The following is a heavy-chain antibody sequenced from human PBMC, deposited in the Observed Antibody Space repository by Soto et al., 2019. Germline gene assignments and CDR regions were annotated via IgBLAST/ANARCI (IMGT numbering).Heavy chain of an antibody. CDR1: GFTFSSYW. CDR3: ARDYDSGYDYAGHFDY. V-gene: IGHV3-7*01. J-gene: IGHJ4*02. Sequence: EVQLVESGGGLVQPGGSLRLSCAASGFTFSSYWMSWVRQAPGKGLEWVANIKQDGSEKYYVDSVKGRFTISRDNAKNSLYLQMNSLRAEDTAVYYCARDYDSGYDYAGHFDYWGQGTLVTVSS. CDR2: IKQDGSEK. D-gene: IGHD5-12*01.